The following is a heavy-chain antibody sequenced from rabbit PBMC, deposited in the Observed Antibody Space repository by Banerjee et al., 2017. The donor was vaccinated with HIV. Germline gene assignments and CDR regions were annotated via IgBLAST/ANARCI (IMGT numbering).Heavy chain of an antibody. CDR3: ARDSGTSFSTYGMDL. J-gene: IGHJ3*01. CDR1: GFSFSFSNY. V-gene: IGHV1S45*01. Sequence: QEQLEESGGDLVKPEGSLTLTCTASGFSFSFSNYLCWVRQPPGKGPEWIACIAAGVSGTTYYATWAKGRFTISNPSSTTVTLQMTSLTAADTATYFCARDSGTSFSTYGMDLWGQGTLVTVS. CDR2: IAAGVSGTT. D-gene: IGHD8-1*01.